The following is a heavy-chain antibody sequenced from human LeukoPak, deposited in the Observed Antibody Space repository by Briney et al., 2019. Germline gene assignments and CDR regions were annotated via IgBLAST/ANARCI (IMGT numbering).Heavy chain of an antibody. V-gene: IGHV3-7*01. Sequence: GGSLRLSCAASGFTFSSYAMSWVRQAPGKGLEWVANIKQDESKRYYVDSVKGRFTISRDNAKNSLYLQINSLRAEDMAVYYCAREASLYCSGNDCYWAFDRWGQGTLVTVSS. CDR3: AREASLYCSGNDCYWAFDR. D-gene: IGHD2-2*01. CDR1: GFTFSSYA. J-gene: IGHJ5*02. CDR2: IKQDESKR.